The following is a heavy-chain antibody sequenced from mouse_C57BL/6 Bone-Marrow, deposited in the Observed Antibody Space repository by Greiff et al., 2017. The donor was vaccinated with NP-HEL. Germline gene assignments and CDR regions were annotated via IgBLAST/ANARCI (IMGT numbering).Heavy chain of an antibody. CDR3: ASFYDYDPAWFAY. CDR1: GYTFTDYN. Sequence: VQLQQSGPELVKPGASVKMSCKASGYTFTDYNMHWVKQSHGKSLEWIGYINPNNGGTSYNQKFKGKATLTVDTSSSTAYMQLSSLTSEDSAVYFCASFYDYDPAWFAYWGQGTLVTVSA. J-gene: IGHJ3*01. D-gene: IGHD2-4*01. V-gene: IGHV1-22*01. CDR2: INPNNGGT.